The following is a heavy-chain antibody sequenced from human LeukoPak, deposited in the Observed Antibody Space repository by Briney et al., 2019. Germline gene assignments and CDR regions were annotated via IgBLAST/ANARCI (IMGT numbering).Heavy chain of an antibody. CDR3: ARPAIVALVY. D-gene: IGHD3-22*01. Sequence: SETLSLTCAVYGGSFSGYYWSWLRQPPRKGLEWIGEINHSGSTNYNPSLKSRVTITVGTSKNEFSLKLSSVPAADTAVYYCARPAIVALVYWGQGTLVTVST. CDR2: INHSGST. V-gene: IGHV4-34*01. CDR1: GGSFSGYY. J-gene: IGHJ4*02.